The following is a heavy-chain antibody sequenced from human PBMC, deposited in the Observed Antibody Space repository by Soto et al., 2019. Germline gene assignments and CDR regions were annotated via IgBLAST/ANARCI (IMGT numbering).Heavy chain of an antibody. V-gene: IGHV3-33*01. Sequence: QVQLVESGGGVVQPGRSLRLSCAASGFSFSSYGMHWVRQAPGKGLAWVATIWYDGNTKYYADSVKGRFTISRDNSKDPLYLQKNSLRDEDTGVDCCGGGAYFSDYWGQGTLVTVSS. J-gene: IGHJ4*02. CDR2: IWYDGNTK. D-gene: IGHD3-16*01. CDR1: GFSFSSYG. CDR3: GGGAYFSDY.